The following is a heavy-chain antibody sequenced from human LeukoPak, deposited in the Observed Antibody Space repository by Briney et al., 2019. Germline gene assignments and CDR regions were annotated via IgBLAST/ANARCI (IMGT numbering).Heavy chain of an antibody. D-gene: IGHD1-26*01. V-gene: IGHV4-61*02. Sequence: PSETLSLTCTVSGDSITRGTYYWNWIRQPAGKGLEWIGRIQISGSTNYNPSLKSRATISVDTSKNQFSLKLDSVTAADTAVYYCARNASDSGTSYFDYWGQGTLVTVSS. CDR1: GDSITRGTYY. CDR2: IQISGST. J-gene: IGHJ4*02. CDR3: ARNASDSGTSYFDY.